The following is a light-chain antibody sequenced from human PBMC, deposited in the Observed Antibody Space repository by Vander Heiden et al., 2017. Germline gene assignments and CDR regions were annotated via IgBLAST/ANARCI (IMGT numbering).Light chain of an antibody. CDR2: GAS. V-gene: IGKV3-20*01. J-gene: IGKJ5*01. CDR3: QQYGSSLPIT. CDR1: QSVSSSY. Sequence: DIVLTQSPGTLSLSPGERATLSCRASQSVSSSYLAWYQQKPGQAPRLLIYGASSRDTGIPDRFSGSGSGTDFTLTISRLEPEDFAVYYCQQYGSSLPITFGQGTRLEIK.